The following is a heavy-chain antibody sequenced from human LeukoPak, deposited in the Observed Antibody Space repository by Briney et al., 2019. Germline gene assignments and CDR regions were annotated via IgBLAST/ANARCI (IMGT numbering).Heavy chain of an antibody. CDR1: GGSITNGGYY. CDR3: ARDITATYYFDY. Sequence: SETLSLTCTVSGGSITNGGYYWSWIRQPAGKGLEWIGRIYTTGNTNYNPSLKSRVTISLDTSKNQFSLKLSSVTAADTAVYYCARDITATYYFDYWGQGTLVTVSS. CDR2: IYTTGNT. V-gene: IGHV4-61*02. D-gene: IGHD5-18*01. J-gene: IGHJ4*02.